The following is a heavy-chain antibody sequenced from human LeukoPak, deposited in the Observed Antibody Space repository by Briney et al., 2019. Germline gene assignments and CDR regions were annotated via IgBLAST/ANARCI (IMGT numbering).Heavy chain of an antibody. V-gene: IGHV3-23*01. Sequence: GGSLRLSCAASGFTFSNYAMNWVRQAPGKGLEWVSGLSAGGGSTYYVDSVKGRVIISRDNTENTLYLEMNSLRVEDTAVYYCAKDRYCSGGSCYADALDIWGQGTLVTVSS. CDR1: GFTFSNYA. CDR3: AKDRYCSGGSCYADALDI. J-gene: IGHJ3*02. D-gene: IGHD2-15*01. CDR2: LSAGGGST.